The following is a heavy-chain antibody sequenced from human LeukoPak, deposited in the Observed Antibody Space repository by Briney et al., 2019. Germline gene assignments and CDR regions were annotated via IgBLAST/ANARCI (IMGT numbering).Heavy chain of an antibody. CDR2: IIPILGIA. J-gene: IGHJ2*01. V-gene: IGHV1-69*04. D-gene: IGHD3-16*01. Sequence: ASVKVACKASGRTFSSYAISWVRQAPGQGLEWMGRIIPILGIANYAQKFQGRVTITADKSTSTAYMELSSLRSEDTAVYYCARRGGAEAKGWYFDLWGRGTLVTVSS. CDR3: ARRGGAEAKGWYFDL. CDR1: GRTFSSYA.